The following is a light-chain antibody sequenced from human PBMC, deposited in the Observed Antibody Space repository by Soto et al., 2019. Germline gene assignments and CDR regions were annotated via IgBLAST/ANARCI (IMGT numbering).Light chain of an antibody. V-gene: IGLV2-8*01. CDR3: SSYAGSNNFVA. CDR2: EVS. CDR1: SSDVGGYNF. J-gene: IGLJ2*01. Sequence: QSALTQPPSASGSPGQSVTISCTGTSSDVGGYNFVSWYQQHPGKAPKLVIYEVSKRPSGVPDRFSGSKSGNTASLTVSGLHAEDEADYYCSSYAGSNNFVAFGGGTKLTVL.